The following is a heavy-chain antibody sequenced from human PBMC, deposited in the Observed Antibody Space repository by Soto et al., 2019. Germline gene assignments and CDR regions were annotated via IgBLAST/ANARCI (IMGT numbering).Heavy chain of an antibody. CDR1: GDTISTGGYT. CDR3: DSSGLSY. V-gene: IGHV4-30-2*01. D-gene: IGHD3-22*01. CDR2: TYHSGNP. J-gene: IGHJ4*02. Sequence: SETLSLTCDVSGDTISTGGYTWAWIRQPPGKALEWIGHTYHSGNPYYNPSLKSRVIISVDTSKNQFSLKLTSVTAADTAVYYYDSSGLSYWGQGTLVTVSS.